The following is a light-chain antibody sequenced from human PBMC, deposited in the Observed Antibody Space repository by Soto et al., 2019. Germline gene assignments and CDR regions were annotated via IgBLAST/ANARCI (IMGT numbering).Light chain of an antibody. CDR3: QEYGTSRT. CDR2: GAS. J-gene: IGKJ1*01. V-gene: IGKV3-20*01. Sequence: EVVFTQSPGTLSLSPGERATLSCRASQSVSDTYLAWYQQKPGQAPSLLIYGASNRATGIPDRFSGSGSGTDFTLTISRLESDDFAVYYCQEYGTSRTFGQGTKVDIK. CDR1: QSVSDTY.